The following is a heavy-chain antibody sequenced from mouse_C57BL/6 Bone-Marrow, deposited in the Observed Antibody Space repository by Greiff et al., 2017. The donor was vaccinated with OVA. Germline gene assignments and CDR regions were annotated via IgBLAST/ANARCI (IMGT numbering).Heavy chain of an antibody. CDR2: IHPNSGST. J-gene: IGHJ1*03. V-gene: IGHV1-64*01. D-gene: IGHD1-1*01. Sequence: QVQLKQPGAELVKPGASVKLSCKASGYTFTSYWMHWVKQRPGQGLEWIGMIHPNSGSTNYNEKFKSKATLTVDKSSSTAYMQLSSLTSEDSAVYYCARLGTTVVAPYWYFDVWGTGTTVTVSS. CDR1: GYTFTSYW. CDR3: ARLGTTVVAPYWYFDV.